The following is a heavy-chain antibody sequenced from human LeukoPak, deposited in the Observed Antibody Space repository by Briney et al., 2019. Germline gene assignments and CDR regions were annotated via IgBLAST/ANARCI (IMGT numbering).Heavy chain of an antibody. V-gene: IGHV4-39*01. CDR1: GGSISSSSYY. J-gene: IGHJ4*02. D-gene: IGHD6-19*01. CDR3: ASSGWYWGQYYFDY. CDR2: IYYSGST. Sequence: NTSETLSLTCTVSGGSISSSSYYWGWIRQPPGKGLEWIGSIYYSGSTYYNPSLKSRVTISVDTSKNQFSLKLSSVTAADTAVYYCASSGWYWGQYYFDYWGQGTLDTVSS.